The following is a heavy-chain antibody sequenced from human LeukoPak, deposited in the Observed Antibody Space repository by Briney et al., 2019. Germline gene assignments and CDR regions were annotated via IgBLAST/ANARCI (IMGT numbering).Heavy chain of an antibody. CDR1: GFTFNSHA. Sequence: GGSLRLSCVASGFTFNSHALSWVRQAPGKGLEWVSTITGSGGNTFYADSVKGRFTISRDTSENTLYLQMNSLRAEDTALYYCAKIPTYFYDSSDSYFWGQGTLVTVSS. CDR3: AKIPTYFYDSSDSYF. D-gene: IGHD3-22*01. CDR2: ITGSGGNT. J-gene: IGHJ4*02. V-gene: IGHV3-23*01.